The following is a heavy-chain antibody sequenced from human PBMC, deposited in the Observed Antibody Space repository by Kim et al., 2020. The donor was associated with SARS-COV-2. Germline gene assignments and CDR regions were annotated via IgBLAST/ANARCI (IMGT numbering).Heavy chain of an antibody. D-gene: IGHD6-13*01. Sequence: SETLSLTCTVSGGSISSSSYYWGWIRQPPGKGLEWIGSIYYSGSTYYNPSLKSRVTISVDTSKNQFSLKLSSVTAADTAVYYCARHLDSSSWYPNYYFDYWGQGTLVTVSS. CDR3: ARHLDSSSWYPNYYFDY. CDR2: IYYSGST. V-gene: IGHV4-39*01. CDR1: GGSISSSSYY. J-gene: IGHJ4*02.